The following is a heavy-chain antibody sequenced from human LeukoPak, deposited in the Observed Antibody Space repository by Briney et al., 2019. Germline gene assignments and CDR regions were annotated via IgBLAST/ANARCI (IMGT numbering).Heavy chain of an antibody. Sequence: SETLSLTCAVYGGSFSGYYWSWIRQPPGKGLEWIGEINHSGSTNYNPSLKSRVTISVDTSKNQFSLKLSSVTAADTAVYYCARGYYGSGSYYNYYYYYYMDVWGKGTTVTVSS. CDR2: INHSGST. V-gene: IGHV4-34*01. CDR1: GGSFSGYY. CDR3: ARGYYGSGSYYNYYYYYYMDV. J-gene: IGHJ6*03. D-gene: IGHD3-10*01.